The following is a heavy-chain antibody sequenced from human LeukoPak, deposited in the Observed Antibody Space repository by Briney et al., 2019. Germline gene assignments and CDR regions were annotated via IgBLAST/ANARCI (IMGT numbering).Heavy chain of an antibody. CDR2: INPNSGGT. CDR3: ARDYPHIAAAMRALDFDY. V-gene: IGHV1-2*06. CDR1: GYTFTGYY. J-gene: IGHJ4*02. D-gene: IGHD6-13*01. Sequence: ASVKVSCKASGYTFTGYYMHWVRQAPGQGLEWMGRINPNSGGTNYALKLQGRVTMTTDTSTSTAYMELRSLRSDDTAVYYCARDYPHIAAAMRALDFDYWGQGTLVTVSS.